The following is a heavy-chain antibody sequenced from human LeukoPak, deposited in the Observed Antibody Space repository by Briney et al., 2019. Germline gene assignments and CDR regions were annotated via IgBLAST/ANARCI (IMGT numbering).Heavy chain of an antibody. Sequence: SETLSLTCTVSGGSISSYYWSWIRQPPGKGLEWIGYIYYSGSTNYNPSLKSRVTISVDTSKNQFSLKLSSVTAADTAVYYCASGYCSSTSCYHDAFDLWGQGTMVTVSS. CDR3: ASGYCSSTSCYHDAFDL. D-gene: IGHD2-2*03. V-gene: IGHV4-59*01. CDR1: GGSISSYY. J-gene: IGHJ3*01. CDR2: IYYSGST.